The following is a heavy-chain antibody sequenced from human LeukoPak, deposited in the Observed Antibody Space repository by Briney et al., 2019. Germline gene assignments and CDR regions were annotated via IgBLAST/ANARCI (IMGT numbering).Heavy chain of an antibody. CDR2: IYTSGST. CDR3: AAWWWEPRPARYYYYMDV. Sequence: SETLSLTCTVSGGSISSSSYYWSWIRQPAGKGLEWIGRIYTSGSTNYNPSLKSRVTISVDTSKNQFSLKLSSVTAADTAVYYCAAWWWEPRPARYYYYMDVWGKGTTVTISS. D-gene: IGHD2-8*02. J-gene: IGHJ6*03. CDR1: GGSISSSSYY. V-gene: IGHV4-61*02.